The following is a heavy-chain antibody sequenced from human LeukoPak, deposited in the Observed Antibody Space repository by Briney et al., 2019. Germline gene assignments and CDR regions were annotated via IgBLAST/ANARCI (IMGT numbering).Heavy chain of an antibody. CDR1: GFTFSSYG. V-gene: IGHV3-30*03. Sequence: PGGSLRLSCAASGFTFSSYGMHWVRQAPGKGLEWVAVISYDGSNKYYADSVKGRFTISRDNSKNTLYLQMNSLRAEDTAVYYCARGGSSGWPFDYWGQGTLVTVSS. D-gene: IGHD6-19*01. CDR3: ARGGSSGWPFDY. CDR2: ISYDGSNK. J-gene: IGHJ4*02.